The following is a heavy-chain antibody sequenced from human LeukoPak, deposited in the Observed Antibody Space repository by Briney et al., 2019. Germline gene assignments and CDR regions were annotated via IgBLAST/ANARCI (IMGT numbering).Heavy chain of an antibody. D-gene: IGHD3-22*01. CDR3: AKEPNYDSSGYYSYY. J-gene: IGHJ4*02. CDR2: ISGSGGST. Sequence: GGSLRLSCAASGFTVSSNYMSWVRQAPGKGLEWVSAISGSGGSTYYADSVKGRFTISRDNSKNTLYLQMNSLRAEDTAVYYCAKEPNYDSSGYYSYYWGQGTLVTVSS. CDR1: GFTVSSNY. V-gene: IGHV3-23*01.